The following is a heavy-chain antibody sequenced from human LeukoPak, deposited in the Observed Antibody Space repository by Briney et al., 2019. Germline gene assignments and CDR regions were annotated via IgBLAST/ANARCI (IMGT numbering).Heavy chain of an antibody. CDR1: GFTLSSNY. CDR3: ARSEWLVLGFDY. D-gene: IGHD6-19*01. Sequence: PGGSLRLSCAASGFTLSSNYMSWVRQAPGKGLEWVSVIYSGGSTYYADSVKGRFTISRDNSKNTLYLQMNSLRAEDTAVYYCARSEWLVLGFDYWGQGTLVTVSS. CDR2: IYSGGST. J-gene: IGHJ4*02. V-gene: IGHV3-53*01.